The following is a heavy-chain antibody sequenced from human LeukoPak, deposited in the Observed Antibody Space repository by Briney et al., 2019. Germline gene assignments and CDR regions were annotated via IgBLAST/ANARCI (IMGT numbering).Heavy chain of an antibody. CDR3: ARGYDFWSGYFPAYYYMDV. D-gene: IGHD3-3*01. J-gene: IGHJ6*03. Sequence: SETLSLTCTVSGGSISSGGYYWSWIRQPPGKGLEWIGYIYHSGSTYYNPSLKSRVTISVDRSKNQFSLKLSSVTAADTAVYYCARGYDFWSGYFPAYYYMDVWGKGTTVTVSS. CDR1: GGSISSGGYY. CDR2: IYHSGST. V-gene: IGHV4-30-2*01.